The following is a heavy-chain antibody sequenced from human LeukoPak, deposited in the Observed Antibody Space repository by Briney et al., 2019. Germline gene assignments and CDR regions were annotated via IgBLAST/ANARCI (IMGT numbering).Heavy chain of an antibody. CDR1: GFTFSSYW. V-gene: IGHV3-74*01. CDR3: TRGYDSSGYYLRAFDI. Sequence: GGSLRLSCAASGFTFSSYWMHWVRRAPGKGLVWVSRINSDGSDTSYVDSVKGRFTISRDNAKNTLYLQMNSLRAEDTAVYYCTRGYDSSGYYLRAFDIWGQGTMFTVSS. J-gene: IGHJ3*02. D-gene: IGHD3-22*01. CDR2: INSDGSDT.